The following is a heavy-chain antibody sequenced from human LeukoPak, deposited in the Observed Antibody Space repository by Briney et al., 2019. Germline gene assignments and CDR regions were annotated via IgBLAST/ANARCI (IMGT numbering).Heavy chain of an antibody. J-gene: IGHJ4*02. CDR3: ARVSSGYFDY. D-gene: IGHD3-22*01. CDR2: ISSNGGST. V-gene: IGHV3-64*01. Sequence: GGSLRLSRAASAFTFSSYAMHWVRQAPGKGLEYVSAISSNGGSTYYANSVKGRFTISRDNSKNTLHLQMGSLRAEDMAVYYCARVSSGYFDYWGQGTLVTVSS. CDR1: AFTFSSYA.